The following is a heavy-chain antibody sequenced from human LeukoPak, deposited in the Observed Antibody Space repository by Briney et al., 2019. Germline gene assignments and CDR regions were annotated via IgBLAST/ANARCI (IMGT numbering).Heavy chain of an antibody. D-gene: IGHD3-10*01. CDR1: GFTFSSYI. J-gene: IGHJ4*02. CDR2: ISSGSSYI. V-gene: IGHV3-21*01. Sequence: GGSLRLSCAASGFTFSSYIMNWVRQAPGKGLEWVSSISSGSSYIYYADSVKGRFTISRDNAKNSLYLQMNSLRAEDTAVYYCARDSGGSTFGYWGQGTLVTVSS. CDR3: ARDSGGSTFGY.